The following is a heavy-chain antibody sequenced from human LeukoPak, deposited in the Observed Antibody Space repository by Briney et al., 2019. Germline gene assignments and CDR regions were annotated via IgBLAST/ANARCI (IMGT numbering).Heavy chain of an antibody. Sequence: GGSLRLSCAASGFTVSSSYMSWVRQAPGEGLEWVSSISSSSSYIYYADSVKGRFTISRDNAKNSLYLQMNSLRAEDTAVYYCAPSPDSSGYYYYYGMDVWGQGTTVTVSS. D-gene: IGHD3-22*01. J-gene: IGHJ6*02. CDR3: APSPDSSGYYYYYGMDV. CDR1: GFTVSSSY. V-gene: IGHV3-21*01. CDR2: ISSSSSYI.